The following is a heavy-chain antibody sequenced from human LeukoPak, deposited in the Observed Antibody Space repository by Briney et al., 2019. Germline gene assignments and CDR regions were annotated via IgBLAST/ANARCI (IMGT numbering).Heavy chain of an antibody. Sequence: GGSLRLSCAASGFTFSRHSINWVRQAPGKGLEWVSSISSSSSYIYYADSVKGRFTISRDNAKNTLYLQMDSLRAEDTAMYYCAREILEPGKTHEYWGQGTLVTVSS. D-gene: IGHD1-1*01. CDR1: GFTFSRHS. J-gene: IGHJ4*02. CDR3: AREILEPGKTHEY. V-gene: IGHV3-21*01. CDR2: ISSSSSYI.